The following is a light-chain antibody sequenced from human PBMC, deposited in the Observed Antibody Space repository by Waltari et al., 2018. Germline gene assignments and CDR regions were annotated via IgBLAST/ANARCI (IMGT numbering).Light chain of an antibody. CDR2: DAS. J-gene: IGKJ3*01. V-gene: IGKV1-33*01. Sequence: DIQMTQSPSSLSASVGDRVTITCQASHDIDNFLNWYQQKPGKPPQLLIYDASTLETGVPPRFSGSGSGTHFTLTISSLQPEDIASYYCQQYDNLPPEFT. CDR1: HDIDNF. CDR3: QQYDNLPPEFT.